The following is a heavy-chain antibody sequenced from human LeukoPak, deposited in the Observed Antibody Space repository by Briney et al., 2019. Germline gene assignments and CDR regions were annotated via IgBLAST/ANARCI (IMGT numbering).Heavy chain of an antibody. V-gene: IGHV5-51*01. J-gene: IGHJ4*02. CDR1: GYSFTSYW. Sequence: GESLKISCKGSGYSFTSYWIGWVRQMPGKGLEWMGIIYPGDSDTRYSPSFQGQVTISADKSISTAYLQWSSLKASDTAMYYCASFQYDFWSGPDTYYFDYWSQGTLDTVSS. CDR2: IYPGDSDT. CDR3: ASFQYDFWSGPDTYYFDY. D-gene: IGHD3-3*01.